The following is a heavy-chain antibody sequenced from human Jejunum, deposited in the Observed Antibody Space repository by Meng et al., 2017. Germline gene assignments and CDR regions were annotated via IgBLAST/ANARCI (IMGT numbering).Heavy chain of an antibody. J-gene: IGHJ4*02. CDR2: VHHSGSS. V-gene: IGHV4-38-2*01. Sequence: GSLRLSCAVSGYSISRGYHWGWIRQAPGKGLEWIGHVHHSGSSYYNPSLRSRVTMLMDTSKNQFFLKRNSVTAADTAIYYCARGDNLGFDSWGQGALVTVSS. CDR3: ARGDNLGFDS. D-gene: IGHD2-21*01. CDR1: GYSISRGYH.